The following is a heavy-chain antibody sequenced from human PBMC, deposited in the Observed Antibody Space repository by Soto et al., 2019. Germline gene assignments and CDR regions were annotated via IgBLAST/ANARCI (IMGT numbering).Heavy chain of an antibody. D-gene: IGHD3-10*01. Sequence: GGSLRLSCAASGFTFSSYGMHWVRQAPGKGLEWVAVIWYDGSNKYYADSVKGRFTISRDNSKNTLYLQMNSLRAEDTAVYYCARDITLGGGSGSYSNQHYYYYYGMDVWGQGTTVTVSS. V-gene: IGHV3-33*01. J-gene: IGHJ6*02. CDR2: IWYDGSNK. CDR1: GFTFSSYG. CDR3: ARDITLGGGSGSYSNQHYYYYYGMDV.